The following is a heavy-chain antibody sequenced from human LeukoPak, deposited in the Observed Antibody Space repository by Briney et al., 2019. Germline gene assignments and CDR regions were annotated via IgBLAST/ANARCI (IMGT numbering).Heavy chain of an antibody. D-gene: IGHD3-10*02. V-gene: IGHV3-74*01. CDR1: GFTFSSYW. Sequence: GGSLRLSCAASGFTFSSYWMLWVRQAPGKGLVWLARINTDGNITTYADSVRGRFTISRDNAKNTLYLQMNSLRAEDTAVYYCARRGLVPAFDIWGQGTMVSVTS. CDR2: INTDGNIT. J-gene: IGHJ3*02. CDR3: ARRGLVPAFDI.